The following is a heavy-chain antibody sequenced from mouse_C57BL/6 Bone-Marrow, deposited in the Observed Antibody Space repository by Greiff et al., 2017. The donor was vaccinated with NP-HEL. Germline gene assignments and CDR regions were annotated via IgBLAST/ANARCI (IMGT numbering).Heavy chain of an antibody. J-gene: IGHJ4*01. CDR1: GYTFTSYW. Sequence: QVQLQQPGAELVKPGASVKMSCKASGYTFTSYWITWVKQRPGQGLEWIGDIYPGSGSTNYNEKFKSKATLTVDTSSSTAYMQLSSLTSEDSAVYYCAGGGYEYPYYAMDYWGQGTSVTVSS. CDR3: AGGGYEYPYYAMDY. D-gene: IGHD5-1*01. V-gene: IGHV1-55*01. CDR2: IYPGSGST.